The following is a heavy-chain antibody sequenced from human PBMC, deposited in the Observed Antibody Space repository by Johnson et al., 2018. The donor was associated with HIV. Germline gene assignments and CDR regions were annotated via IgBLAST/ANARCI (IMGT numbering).Heavy chain of an antibody. D-gene: IGHD1-1*01. V-gene: IGHV3-66*02. CDR1: GFTFSDAW. Sequence: VQLVESGGGLVKPGGSLRLSCAAAGFTFSDAWMSWVRQAPGKGLEWVSVIYSGGSTYFADSVKGRITISRDTSKNTLYLQLSSLRAEDTAVDYCARGGIIHDAFDIWGQGTMVTVSS. J-gene: IGHJ3*02. CDR3: ARGGIIHDAFDI. CDR2: IYSGGST.